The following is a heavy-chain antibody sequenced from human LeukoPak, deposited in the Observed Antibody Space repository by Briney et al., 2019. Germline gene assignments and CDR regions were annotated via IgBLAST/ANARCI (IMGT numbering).Heavy chain of an antibody. J-gene: IGHJ4*02. CDR2: IGSTGAYT. Sequence: PGGSLRLSCAASGFIFSDSGMSWVRQAPGKGLEWVSSIGSTGAYTYYTDSVKGRFTISRDNAKNSLYLQMNSLRVEDTAVYYCASELAYYFDSWGQGTLVTVSS. V-gene: IGHV3-21*01. CDR3: ASELAYYFDS. CDR1: GFIFSDSG. D-gene: IGHD2-21*01.